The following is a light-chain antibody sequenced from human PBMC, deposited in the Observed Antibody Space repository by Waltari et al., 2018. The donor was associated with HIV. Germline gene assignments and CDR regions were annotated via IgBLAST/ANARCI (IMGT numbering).Light chain of an antibody. J-gene: IGLJ2*01. CDR1: SSDVGGYNY. V-gene: IGLV2-14*03. CDR3: SSYTSSSTPLVV. Sequence: QSALTQPASVSGSPGQSITISCTGTSSDVGGYNYVSWYQQHPGKAPKLRIYDFSNRPSGVSNRFSGPKSGNTASLTISGLQAEDEADYYCSSYTSSSTPLVVFGGGTKLTVL. CDR2: DFS.